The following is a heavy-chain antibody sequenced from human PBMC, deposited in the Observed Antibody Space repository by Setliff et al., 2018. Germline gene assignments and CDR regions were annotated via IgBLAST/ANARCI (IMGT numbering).Heavy chain of an antibody. CDR3: ASSAKAARPGYYYYYMDV. J-gene: IGHJ6*03. D-gene: IGHD6-6*01. CDR2: INTNTGNP. Sequence: ASVKVSCKASGYTFTSYAMNWVRQAPGQGLEWMAWINTNTGNPTYAQGFTGRFVFSLDTSVSTAYLQISSLKAEDTAVYYCASSAKAARPGYYYYYMDVWGKGTTVTVSS. CDR1: GYTFTSYA. V-gene: IGHV7-4-1*02.